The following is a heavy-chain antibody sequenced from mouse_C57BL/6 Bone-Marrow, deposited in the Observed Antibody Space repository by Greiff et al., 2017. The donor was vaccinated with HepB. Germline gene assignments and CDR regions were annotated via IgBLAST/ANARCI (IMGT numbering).Heavy chain of an antibody. V-gene: IGHV5-17*01. Sequence: DVMLVESGGGLVKPGGSLKLSCAASGFTFSDYGIHWVRQAPEKGLEWVAYISSGSSTIYYADTVKGRFTISRDNAKNTLFLQMTSLRSEDTAMYYCARDSQLTGKGRFAYWGQGTLVTVSA. CDR1: GFTFSDYG. CDR2: ISSGSSTI. J-gene: IGHJ3*01. CDR3: ARDSQLTGKGRFAY. D-gene: IGHD4-1*01.